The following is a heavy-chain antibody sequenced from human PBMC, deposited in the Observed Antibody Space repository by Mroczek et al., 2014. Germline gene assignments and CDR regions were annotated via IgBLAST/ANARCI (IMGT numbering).Heavy chain of an antibody. J-gene: IGHJ6*02. CDR1: GFTFSSYG. D-gene: IGHD1-26*01. CDR2: ISYDGSNK. V-gene: IGHV3-30*18. CDR3: AKVLGELPYYYYGMDV. Sequence: VQLVESGGGVVQPGRSLRLSCAASGFTFSSYGMHWVRQAPGKGLEWVAVISYDGSNKYYADSVKGRFTISRDNSKNTLYLQMNSLRAEDTAVYYCAKVLGELPYYYYGMDVWGQGTTVTVSS.